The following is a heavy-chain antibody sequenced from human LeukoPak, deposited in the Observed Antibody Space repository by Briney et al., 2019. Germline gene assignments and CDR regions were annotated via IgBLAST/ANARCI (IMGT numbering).Heavy chain of an antibody. CDR1: GFTFSSYG. V-gene: IGHV3-33*01. CDR2: IWYDGSNK. D-gene: IGHD5-12*01. Sequence: PGGSLRLSCAASGFTFSSYGMHWVRQAPGKGLEWVAVIWYDGSNKYYADSVKGRFTISRDNSKNTLYLQMNSLRAEDTAVYYCARDGMRGYGGYDSGFGDYWGQGTLVTVSS. CDR3: ARDGMRGYGGYDSGFGDY. J-gene: IGHJ4*02.